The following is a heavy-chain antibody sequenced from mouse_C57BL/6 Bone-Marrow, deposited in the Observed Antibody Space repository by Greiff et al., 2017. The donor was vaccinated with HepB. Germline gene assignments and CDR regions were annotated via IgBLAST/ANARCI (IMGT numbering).Heavy chain of an antibody. Sequence: EVQLVESGGGLVQPKGSLKLSCAASGFSFNTYAMNWVRQAPGKGLEWVARIRSKSNNYATYYADSVKDRFTISRDDSESMLYLQMNNLKTEDTAMYYCVRHGGYYGSSRAMDYWGQGTSVTVSS. J-gene: IGHJ4*01. CDR1: GFSFNTYA. V-gene: IGHV10-1*01. CDR3: VRHGGYYGSSRAMDY. D-gene: IGHD1-1*01. CDR2: IRSKSNNYAT.